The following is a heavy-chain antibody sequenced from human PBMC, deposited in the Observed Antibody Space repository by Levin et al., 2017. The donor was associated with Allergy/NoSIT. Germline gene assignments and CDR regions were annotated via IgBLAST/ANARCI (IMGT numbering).Heavy chain of an antibody. D-gene: IGHD1-26*01. CDR1: GYTFTSYD. V-gene: IGHV1-8*01. Sequence: GESLKISCKASGYTFTSYDINWVRQATGQGLEWMGWMNPNSGNTGYAQKFQGRVTMTRNTSISTAYMELSSLRSEDTAVYYCARGLIVGVGATDSHLRYYYYGMDVWGQGTTVTVSS. J-gene: IGHJ6*02. CDR2: MNPNSGNT. CDR3: ARGLIVGVGATDSHLRYYYYGMDV.